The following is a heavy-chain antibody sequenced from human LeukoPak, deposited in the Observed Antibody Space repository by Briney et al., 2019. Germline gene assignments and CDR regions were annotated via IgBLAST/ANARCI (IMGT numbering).Heavy chain of an antibody. CDR2: IRQDGSEK. Sequence: PGGSLRLSCAASGFTFSSYWMSWVRQAPGKGLEWVANIRQDGSEKYYVDSVKGRSTISRDNAKNSLYLQMNSLRAEDTAVYYCARDKILGATLFDCWGQGTFVTVSS. D-gene: IGHD2/OR15-2a*01. CDR3: ARDKILGATLFDC. CDR1: GFTFSSYW. J-gene: IGHJ4*02. V-gene: IGHV3-7*01.